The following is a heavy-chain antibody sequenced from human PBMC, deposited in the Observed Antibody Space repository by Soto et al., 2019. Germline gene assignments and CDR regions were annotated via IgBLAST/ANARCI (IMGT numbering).Heavy chain of an antibody. CDR1: GFTFSSYA. Sequence: GGSLRLSCAASGFTFSSYAMTWVRQAPGKGLEYVSSITGSGAGTFYADSVKGRFTISRDNSKNMLYLQLSSLRAEDTAIYFCAEDPNGDYVGAFDSWGQGSLVTVSS. D-gene: IGHD4-17*01. CDR3: AEDPNGDYVGAFDS. J-gene: IGHJ4*02. V-gene: IGHV3-23*01. CDR2: ITGSGAGT.